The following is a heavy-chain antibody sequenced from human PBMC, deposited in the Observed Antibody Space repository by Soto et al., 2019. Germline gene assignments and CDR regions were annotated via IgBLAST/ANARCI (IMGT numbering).Heavy chain of an antibody. CDR2: ISGGGDTT. CDR1: GFTFNNYA. Sequence: VQLLESGGGLVQPGGSLRLSCAASGFTFNNYAMTWVRQAPGKGLEWVSAISGGGDTTSYADSVKGRFTVSRDGSKSTLYLQMSSLRAEDPALYYCAKGRGGSGSLTPRVDFWGQGTLVTVSS. D-gene: IGHD3-10*01. J-gene: IGHJ4*02. CDR3: AKGRGGSGSLTPRVDF. V-gene: IGHV3-23*01.